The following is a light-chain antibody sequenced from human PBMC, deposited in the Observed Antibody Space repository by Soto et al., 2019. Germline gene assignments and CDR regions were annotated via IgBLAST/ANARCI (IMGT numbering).Light chain of an antibody. CDR2: GAS. J-gene: IGKJ5*01. CDR3: QHYGSSPPVT. Sequence: EIVLTQSPGTLSLSPGERATLSCMASQSVSSSYLAWYQQKPGQAPGLLIYGASSRATGIPDRFSGSGSGTDFTLTISRLEPEDFAVYFCQHYGSSPPVTFGQGTRLEIK. V-gene: IGKV3-20*01. CDR1: QSVSSSY.